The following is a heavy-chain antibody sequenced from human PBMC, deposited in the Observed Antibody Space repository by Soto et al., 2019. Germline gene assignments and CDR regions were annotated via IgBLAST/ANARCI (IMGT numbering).Heavy chain of an antibody. D-gene: IGHD3-3*01. J-gene: IGHJ6*02. CDR1: GGTFSSYA. CDR3: ARSRGASWSGNYYYYYGMDV. V-gene: IGHV1-69*13. Sequence: SVKVSCKASGGTFSSYAISWVQQAPGQGLEWMGGIIPIFGTANYAQKFQGRVTITADESTSTAYMELSSLRSEDTAVYYCARSRGASWSGNYYYYYGMDVWGQGTTVTVSS. CDR2: IIPIFGTA.